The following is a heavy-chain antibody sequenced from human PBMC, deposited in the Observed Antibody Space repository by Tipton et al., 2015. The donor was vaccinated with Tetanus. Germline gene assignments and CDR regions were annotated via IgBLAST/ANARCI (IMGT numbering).Heavy chain of an antibody. CDR2: IYYNGNT. CDR3: ARANNEFPKKGPFDS. D-gene: IGHD1-1*01. Sequence: TLSLTCIVSGGSINSGTFYWDWIRQTPGKGLEWIGNIYYNGNTLQNPSLKSRVTMSLDKSKNQFSLKLRSVTAADTAVYYCARANNEFPKKGPFDSWGQGRLVIVSS. V-gene: IGHV4-39*07. CDR1: GGSINSGTFY. J-gene: IGHJ4*02.